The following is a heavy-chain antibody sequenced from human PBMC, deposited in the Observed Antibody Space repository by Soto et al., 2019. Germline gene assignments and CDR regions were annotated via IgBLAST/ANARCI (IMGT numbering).Heavy chain of an antibody. CDR3: AREYTVMVAGPTAYYFDY. V-gene: IGHV4-4*07. Sequence: PWETLSLTCSDTGDSMSGYYWSWIRQPAGKGLEWIGRIYASGDTYFNPSLKSRVTMSVDTSKNQLFLRLSSVTAADTAVYYCAREYTVMVAGPTAYYFDYWGQGTLVTVSS. CDR2: IYASGDT. J-gene: IGHJ4*02. CDR1: GDSMSGYY. D-gene: IGHD6-19*01.